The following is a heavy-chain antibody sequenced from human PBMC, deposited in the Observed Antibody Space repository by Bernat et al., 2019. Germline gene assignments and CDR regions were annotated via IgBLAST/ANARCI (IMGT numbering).Heavy chain of an antibody. CDR2: INQDGSEK. J-gene: IGHJ4*02. CDR3: AGSSELEPYDY. CDR1: GFTFSTYW. Sequence: EVQLVESGGGLVQPGGSLRLPRAASGFTFSTYWMSWVRQAPGKGLEWVANINQDGSEKYYVDSVKGRFTISRDNAKNSLYLQMNSLRVEDTVVYSCAGSSELEPYDYWGQGTLVTVSS. D-gene: IGHD1-1*01. V-gene: IGHV3-7*01.